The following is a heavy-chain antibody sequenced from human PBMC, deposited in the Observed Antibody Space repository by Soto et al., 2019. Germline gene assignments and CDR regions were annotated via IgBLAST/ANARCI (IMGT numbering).Heavy chain of an antibody. Sequence: EVQLLESGGGLVQPGGSLRLSCAASGFTFSSYAMSWVRQAPGKGLEWVSAISGSGDSTYYADSVKGRFTISRDNSKNTLYLQMNSLRAEDTAVYYCAKDRAAASGSYDWFDPWGQGTLVTVSS. CDR3: AKDRAAASGSYDWFDP. D-gene: IGHD1-26*01. CDR1: GFTFSSYA. CDR2: ISGSGDST. V-gene: IGHV3-23*01. J-gene: IGHJ5*02.